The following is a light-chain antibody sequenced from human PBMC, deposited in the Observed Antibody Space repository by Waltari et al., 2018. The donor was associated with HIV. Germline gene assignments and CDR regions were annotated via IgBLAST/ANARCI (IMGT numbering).Light chain of an antibody. Sequence: DVVVNQSPLSRPVILGEPAATSCSSSISLHNNGFNYLDLYVQRPGQSPHLLIYLSSHRASGVSDRFSGSGSGTDFTLNISRVEAEDVAFYFCMQALYTPPIFGGGT. CDR3: MQALYTPPI. CDR2: LSS. V-gene: IGKV2-28*01. CDR1: ISLHNNGFNY. J-gene: IGKJ4*01.